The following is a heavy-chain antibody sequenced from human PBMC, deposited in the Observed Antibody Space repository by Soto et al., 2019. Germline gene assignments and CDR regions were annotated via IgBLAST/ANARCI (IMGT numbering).Heavy chain of an antibody. V-gene: IGHV1-8*01. CDR1: GYTFTSYG. CDR3: ARGYYDLRASQCMDV. D-gene: IGHD3-10*02. CDR2: INPNSGNT. Sequence: ASVKVSCKASGYTFTSYGINWVLQATGQGLEWMGWINPNSGNTGYAQKFQGRVTMTRNTSISTAYMELSSLRSEDTAVYYCARGYYDLRASQCMDVWGQGTTVTVSS. J-gene: IGHJ6*01.